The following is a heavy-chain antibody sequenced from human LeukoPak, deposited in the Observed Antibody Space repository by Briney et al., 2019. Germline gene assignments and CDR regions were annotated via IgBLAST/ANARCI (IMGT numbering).Heavy chain of an antibody. CDR3: ARRGNMSSHAFDI. J-gene: IGHJ3*02. CDR1: GFSFSDSY. V-gene: IGHV3-11*01. D-gene: IGHD2/OR15-2a*01. Sequence: GGSLRLSCAASGFSFSDSYMSWIRQAPGQGLEWLSYIKSSDTATFYADSVKGRFTVSRDNAKNSLYLQMNSLRAENTAVYYCARRGNMSSHAFDIWGQGTVVTVSS. CDR2: IKSSDTAT.